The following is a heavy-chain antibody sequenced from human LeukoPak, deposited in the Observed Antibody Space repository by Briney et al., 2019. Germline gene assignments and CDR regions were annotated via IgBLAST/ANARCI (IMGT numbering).Heavy chain of an antibody. D-gene: IGHD6-6*01. CDR1: GFTFSSYA. J-gene: IGHJ4*02. V-gene: IGHV3-64*01. CDR3: ARGGIAARQFVDY. Sequence: GGSLRLSCAASGFTFSSYAMHWVRQAPGKGLEYVSAISSNGGSTYYANSVKGRFTISRDNSKNTLYLQMGSLRAEDMAVYYCARGGIAARQFVDYWGQGTLVTVSS. CDR2: ISSNGGST.